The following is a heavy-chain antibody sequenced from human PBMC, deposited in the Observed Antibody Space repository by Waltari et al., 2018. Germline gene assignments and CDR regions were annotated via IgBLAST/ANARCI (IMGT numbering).Heavy chain of an antibody. CDR1: GYSISSGYY. D-gene: IGHD3-10*01. CDR2: LYNSGAT. Sequence: QVRLQESGPGVVKPSETLSLLCTVSGYSISSGYYWGWSRQPPGKGLEWIGSLYNSGATYFNPSLQSRVSVSIDTSKNQFSLKLNSVTAGDTAVYYCAREARFPSWFDPWGQGTLVTVSA. J-gene: IGHJ5*02. V-gene: IGHV4-38-2*02. CDR3: AREARFPSWFDP.